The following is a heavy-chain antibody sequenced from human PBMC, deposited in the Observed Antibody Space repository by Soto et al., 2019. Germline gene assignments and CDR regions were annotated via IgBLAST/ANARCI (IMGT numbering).Heavy chain of an antibody. J-gene: IGHJ6*02. CDR1: GYSFTSYW. D-gene: IGHD3-10*01. V-gene: IGHV5-10-1*01. CDR3: ARRGVRGVFPTFYYYGMDV. CDR2: IDPSDSYT. Sequence: GESLKISCKGSGYSFTSYWISWVRQIPWKGLEWMGRIDPSDSYTNYSPSFQGHVTISADKSISTAYLQWSSLKASDTAMYYCARRGVRGVFPTFYYYGMDVWGQGTTVTVSS.